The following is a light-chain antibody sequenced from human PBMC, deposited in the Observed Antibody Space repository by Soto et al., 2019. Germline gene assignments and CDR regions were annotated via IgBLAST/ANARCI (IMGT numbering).Light chain of an antibody. V-gene: IGLV2-14*03. CDR2: DVI. CDR3: SSYTSGNTLVL. CDR1: GSDVGGYNY. J-gene: IGLJ3*02. Sequence: QSALTQPASVSGSPGQSITISCKGTGSDVGGYNYVSWYQHHPGKAPKLMIFDVIHRPSGVSSRFSGSKSGNTASLTISGLLAEDEADYYCSSYTSGNTLVLFGGGTKLTVL.